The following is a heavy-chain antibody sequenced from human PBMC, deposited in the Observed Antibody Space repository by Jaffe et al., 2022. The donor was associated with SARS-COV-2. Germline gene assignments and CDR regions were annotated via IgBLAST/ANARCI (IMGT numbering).Heavy chain of an antibody. CDR2: ISYDGSNK. CDR3: ARQYCSSTSCYDGAFDI. J-gene: IGHJ3*02. CDR1: GFTFSSYA. V-gene: IGHV3-30*04. D-gene: IGHD2-2*01. Sequence: QVQLVESGGGVVQPGRSLRLSCAASGFTFSSYAMHWVRQAPGKGLEWVAVISYDGSNKYYADSVKGRFTISRDNSKNTLYLQMNSLRAEDTAVYYCARQYCSSTSCYDGAFDIWGQGTMVTVSS.